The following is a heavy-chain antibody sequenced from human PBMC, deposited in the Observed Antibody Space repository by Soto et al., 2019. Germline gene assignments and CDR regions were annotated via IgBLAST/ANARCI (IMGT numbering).Heavy chain of an antibody. CDR1: GYTFTSYY. CDR3: ARGERMVYATDAFDI. J-gene: IGHJ3*02. Sequence: ASVKVSCKASGYTFTSYYMHWVRQAPGQGLEWMGIINPSGGSTSYAQKFQGRVTMTRDTSTSTVYMELSSLRSEDTAVYYCARGERMVYATDAFDIWGQGTMVTVSS. CDR2: INPSGGST. V-gene: IGHV1-46*03. D-gene: IGHD2-8*01.